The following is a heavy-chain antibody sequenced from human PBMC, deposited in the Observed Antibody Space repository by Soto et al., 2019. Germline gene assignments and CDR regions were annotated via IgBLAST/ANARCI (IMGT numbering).Heavy chain of an antibody. CDR1: GGSISSYY. CDR3: ARDSVTPDFTYYAYGIDV. Sequence: QVQLQESGPGLVKPSETLSLTCTVSGGSISSYYWSWIRQPPGKGLEWIGYIYYSGSTNYNPSLKSSVTISLDTSKSQFPLNLTTVTAAATAVYNCARDSVTPDFTYYAYGIDVWGQGTTVTVPS. CDR2: IYYSGST. D-gene: IGHD3-3*01. J-gene: IGHJ6*02. V-gene: IGHV4-59*01.